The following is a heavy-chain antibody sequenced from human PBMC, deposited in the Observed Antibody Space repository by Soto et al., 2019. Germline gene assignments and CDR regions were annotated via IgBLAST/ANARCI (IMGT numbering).Heavy chain of an antibody. V-gene: IGHV1-8*01. D-gene: IGHD3-3*01. Sequence: ASVKVSCKASGYTFTSYDINWVRQATGQGLEWMGWMNPNSGNTGYAQKFQGRVTMTRNTSISTAYMELSSLRSEDTAVYYCARRLNYDFWSGYYTGRGDAFDIWGQGTMVTVSS. CDR3: ARRLNYDFWSGYYTGRGDAFDI. CDR1: GYTFTSYD. CDR2: MNPNSGNT. J-gene: IGHJ3*02.